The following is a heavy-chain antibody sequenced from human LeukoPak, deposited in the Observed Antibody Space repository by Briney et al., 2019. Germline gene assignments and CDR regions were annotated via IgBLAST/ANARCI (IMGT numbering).Heavy chain of an antibody. J-gene: IGHJ4*02. V-gene: IGHV4-39*01. CDR2: IYYSGST. CDR1: GGSISSSSYY. D-gene: IGHD3-9*01. CDR3: TRYFDWLSPSSDY. Sequence: SETLSLTCTVSGGSISSSSYYWGWLRQPPGKGLEWIGSIYYSGSTYYNPSLKSRVTISVDTSKNQFFLKLSSVTAADTAVYYCTRYFDWLSPSSDYWGQGTLVTVSS.